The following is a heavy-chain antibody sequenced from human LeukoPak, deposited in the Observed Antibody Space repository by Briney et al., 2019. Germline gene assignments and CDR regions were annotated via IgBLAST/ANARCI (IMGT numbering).Heavy chain of an antibody. D-gene: IGHD4-17*01. J-gene: IGHJ5*02. CDR1: GRSFSGYY. CDR3: ARVWRFGDYGGNWFDP. CDR2: INHSGST. Sequence: SETLSLTCAVYGRSFSGYYWSWIRRPPGKGLEWIGEINHSGSTNYNPSLKSRVTISVDTSKNQFSLKLSSVTAADTAVYYCARVWRFGDYGGNWFDPWGQGTLVTVSS. V-gene: IGHV4-34*01.